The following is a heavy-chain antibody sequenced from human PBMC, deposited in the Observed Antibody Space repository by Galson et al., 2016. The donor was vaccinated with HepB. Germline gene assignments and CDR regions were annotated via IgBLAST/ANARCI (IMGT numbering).Heavy chain of an antibody. V-gene: IGHV3-48*03. J-gene: IGHJ3*01. CDR3: AKERDCSGGSCYSGPYAFDL. D-gene: IGHD2-15*01. Sequence: SLRLSCAASGFIFNNYEVNWVRQAPGRGLEWVSYISSSGSTIYYADSVKGRFTISRDNGKNSLYLQMNSLRAENTAIYYCAKERDCSGGSCYSGPYAFDLWGQGTMVTVSS. CDR1: GFIFNNYE. CDR2: ISSSGSTI.